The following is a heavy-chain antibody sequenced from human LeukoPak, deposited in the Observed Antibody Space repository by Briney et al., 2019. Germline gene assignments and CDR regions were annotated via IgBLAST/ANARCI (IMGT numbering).Heavy chain of an antibody. D-gene: IGHD2-2*01. Sequence: GGSLRLFCAASRFPFSDYHMRWIRQAPGKGLEWVSYNCCSGSTIHYADSVKGRFTISRDNAKNSLYLQMNSLRAEDTGVYYCARGSSMLIGGWSSRVDWGQGTLGTVSS. CDR1: RFPFSDYH. V-gene: IGHV3-11*01. CDR2: NCCSGSTI. J-gene: IGHJ4*02. CDR3: ARGSSMLIGGWSSRVD.